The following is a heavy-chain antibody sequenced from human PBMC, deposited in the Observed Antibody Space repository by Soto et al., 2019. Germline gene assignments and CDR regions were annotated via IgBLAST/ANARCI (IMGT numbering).Heavy chain of an antibody. Sequence: PGESLKISCKGSGYSFSNYWIGWVRQMPGKGLEWMGIIYPGDSDTRYSPSFQGQVTISVDKSISTAYLQWSSLKASDTAMYYCARSYDSSGYYLPFDSWGQGTLVTVSS. J-gene: IGHJ4*02. CDR1: GYSFSNYW. V-gene: IGHV5-51*01. CDR2: IYPGDSDT. D-gene: IGHD3-22*01. CDR3: ARSYDSSGYYLPFDS.